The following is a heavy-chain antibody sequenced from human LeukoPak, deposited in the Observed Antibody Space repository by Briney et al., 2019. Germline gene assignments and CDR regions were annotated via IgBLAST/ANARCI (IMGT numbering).Heavy chain of an antibody. CDR1: GFTFSSYS. D-gene: IGHD1/OR15-1a*01. Sequence: PGGSLRLSCAASGFTFSSYSMNWVRQAPGKGLEWVSSISSSSSYMYYADSVKGRFTISRDNAKNSLYLQMNSLRAEDTAVYYCARDPLPGLEQDWFDHWGQGTLVTVSS. CDR2: ISSSSSYM. CDR3: ARDPLPGLEQDWFDH. V-gene: IGHV3-21*01. J-gene: IGHJ5*02.